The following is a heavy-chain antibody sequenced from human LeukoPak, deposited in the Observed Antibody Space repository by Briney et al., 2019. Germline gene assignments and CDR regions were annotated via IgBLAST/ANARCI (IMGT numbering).Heavy chain of an antibody. CDR1: GGSFSGYY. V-gene: IGHV4-34*01. D-gene: IGHD3-3*01. J-gene: IGHJ4*02. Sequence: SETLSLTCAVYGGSFSGYYWSWIRQPPGKGLEWIGEINHSGSTNYNPSLKSRVTISVDTSKNQFSLKLSSVTAADTAVYYCARAQRITIFGVVIIYYFDYWGREPWSPSPQ. CDR2: INHSGST. CDR3: ARAQRITIFGVVIIYYFDY.